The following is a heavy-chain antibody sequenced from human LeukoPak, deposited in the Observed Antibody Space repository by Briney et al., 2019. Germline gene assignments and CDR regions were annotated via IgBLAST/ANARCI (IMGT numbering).Heavy chain of an antibody. CDR3: ARGMSMVRGVIGD. Sequence: PSQTLSLTCTVSGGSISSGDYYGSWLRQPRGKVLEWLGYYYCSGNTYYNPSLKSRVTISVDTSKNQFSLKLSSVTAAETAVYYCARGMSMVRGVIGDWGQGTLVTVSS. CDR2: YYCSGNT. J-gene: IGHJ4*02. V-gene: IGHV4-30-4*01. D-gene: IGHD3-10*01. CDR1: GGSISSGDYY.